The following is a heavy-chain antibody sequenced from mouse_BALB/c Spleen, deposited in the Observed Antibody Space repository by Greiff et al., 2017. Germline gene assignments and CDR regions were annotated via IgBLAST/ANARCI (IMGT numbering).Heavy chain of an antibody. D-gene: IGHD1-1*01. J-gene: IGHJ4*01. CDR1: GYSITSDYA. CDR2: ISYSGST. CDR3: AREATVVHYAMDY. Sequence: EVKLMESGPGLVKPSQSLSLTCTVTGYSITSDYAWNWIRQFPGNKLEWMGYISYSGSTSYNPSLKSRISITRDTSKNQFFLQLNSVTTEDTATYYCAREATVVHYAMDYWGQGTSVTVSS. V-gene: IGHV3-2*02.